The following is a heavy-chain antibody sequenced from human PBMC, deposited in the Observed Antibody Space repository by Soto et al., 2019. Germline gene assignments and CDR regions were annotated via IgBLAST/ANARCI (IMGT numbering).Heavy chain of an antibody. CDR2: IIPIFGTA. CDR1: GGTFSRYA. D-gene: IGHD2-15*01. V-gene: IGHV1-69*13. CDR3: ARGYCSGGSCPPFDY. J-gene: IGHJ4*02. Sequence: ASVKVSCKASGGTFSRYAISWVRQAPGQGLEWMGGIIPIFGTANYAQKFQGRVTITADESTSTAYMELSSLRSEDTAVYYCARGYCSGGSCPPFDYWGQGTLVTVSS.